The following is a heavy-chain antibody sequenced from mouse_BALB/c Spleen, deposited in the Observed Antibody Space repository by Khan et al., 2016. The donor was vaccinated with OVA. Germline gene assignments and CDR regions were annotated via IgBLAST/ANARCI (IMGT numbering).Heavy chain of an antibody. V-gene: IGHV2-2*02. J-gene: IGHJ4*01. D-gene: IGHD4-1*01. CDR2: IWSGGSA. CDR3: ARRGGLGRWYAMDF. CDR1: GFSLTNYA. Sequence: QVQLQQSGPGLVQPSQSLSITCTVSGFSLTNYAVHWVRQSPGKGLEWLGVIWSGGSADYNAAFISRLSITKDNSKSQVFFEMNSLQPTATAIYYCARRGGLGRWYAMDFWGQGTSVTVSS.